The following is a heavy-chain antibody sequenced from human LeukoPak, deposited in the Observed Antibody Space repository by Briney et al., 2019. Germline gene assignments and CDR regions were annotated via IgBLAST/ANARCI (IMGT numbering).Heavy chain of an antibody. CDR2: IYTSGST. D-gene: IGHD3-3*01. V-gene: IGHV4-4*07. CDR1: GGSISSYY. Sequence: PSETLSLTCTASGGSISSYYWSWIRQPAGKGLEWIGRIYTSGSTNYNPSLKSRVTMSVDTSKNQFSLKLSSVTAEDTAVYYCAREATDFWSGYALDYWGQGTLVTVSS. CDR3: AREATDFWSGYALDY. J-gene: IGHJ4*02.